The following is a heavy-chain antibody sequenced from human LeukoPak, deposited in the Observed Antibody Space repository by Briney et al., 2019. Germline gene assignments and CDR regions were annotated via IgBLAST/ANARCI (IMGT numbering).Heavy chain of an antibody. CDR3: ARGSTMIVVVPSDY. Sequence: ASVKVSCKASGYTFTGYYMHWVRQAPGQGLEWMGWINPNSGGTNYAQKFQGRVTMTRDTSISTAYMELSRLKSDETDVYYCARGSTMIVVVPSDYWGQGTLVTVSS. D-gene: IGHD3-22*01. J-gene: IGHJ4*02. CDR2: INPNSGGT. CDR1: GYTFTGYY. V-gene: IGHV1-2*02.